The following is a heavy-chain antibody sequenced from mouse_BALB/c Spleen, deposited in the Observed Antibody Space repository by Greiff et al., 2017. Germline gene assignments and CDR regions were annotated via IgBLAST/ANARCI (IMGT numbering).Heavy chain of an antibody. V-gene: IGHV5-6-5*01. CDR1: GFTFSSYA. CDR3: ARSPNYVFDY. D-gene: IGHD2-1*01. J-gene: IGHJ2*01. Sequence: EVQLVESGGGLVKPGGSLKLSCAASGFTFSSYAMSWVRQTPEKRLEWVASISSGGSTYYPDSVKGRFTISRDNARNILYLQMSSLRSEDTAMYYCARSPNYVFDYWGQGTTLTVSS. CDR2: ISSGGST.